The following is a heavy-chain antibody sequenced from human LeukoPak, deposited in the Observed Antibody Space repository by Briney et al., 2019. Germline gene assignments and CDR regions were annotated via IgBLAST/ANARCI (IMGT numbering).Heavy chain of an antibody. CDR1: GFTFSDYG. CDR2: IRYDGSNK. Sequence: GGSLRLSCAASGFTFSDYGMHWVRQAPGKGLEWVAFIRYDGSNKYYADSVKGRFTISRDNSKNTLYLQMNSLRAEDTAVYYWAKAYGYSGYDFLDYWGQGTLVTVSS. V-gene: IGHV3-30*02. D-gene: IGHD5-12*01. J-gene: IGHJ4*02. CDR3: AKAYGYSGYDFLDY.